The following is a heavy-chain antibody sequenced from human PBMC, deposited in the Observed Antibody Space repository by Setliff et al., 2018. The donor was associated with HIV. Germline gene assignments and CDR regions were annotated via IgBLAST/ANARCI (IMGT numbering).Heavy chain of an antibody. Sequence: ASVKVSCKASGGTFRSHEISWVRQAPGQGLEWMGGIVPILNTGNYAPKFQGRVTITRDTSANTAYMELSSLRSEDTAVYYCAMSMTTYPVSRAFDIWGQGTMVTVSS. CDR3: AMSMTTYPVSRAFDI. D-gene: IGHD4-4*01. CDR2: IVPILNTG. V-gene: IGHV1-69*05. J-gene: IGHJ3*02. CDR1: GGTFRSHE.